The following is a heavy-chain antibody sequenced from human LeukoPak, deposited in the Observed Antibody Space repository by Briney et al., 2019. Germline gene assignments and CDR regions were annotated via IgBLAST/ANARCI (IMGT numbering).Heavy chain of an antibody. CDR2: IYHSGST. D-gene: IGHD2-2*01. Sequence: SETLSLTCAVSGYSISSGYYWGWIRQPPGKALEWIGSIYHSGSTYYNPSLKSRVTISVDTSKNQFSLKLSSVTAADTAVYYCARLCSTSCYLDPWGQGTLVTVSS. CDR1: GYSISSGYY. CDR3: ARLCSTSCYLDP. J-gene: IGHJ5*02. V-gene: IGHV4-38-2*01.